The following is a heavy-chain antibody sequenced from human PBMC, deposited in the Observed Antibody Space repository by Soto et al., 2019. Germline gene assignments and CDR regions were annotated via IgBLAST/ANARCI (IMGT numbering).Heavy chain of an antibody. D-gene: IGHD2-15*01. CDR2: IYYSGST. CDR1: GGSISSGGYY. V-gene: IGHV4-31*01. J-gene: IGHJ4*02. CDR3: VRGVAH. Sequence: QVQLQESGPGLVKPSQTLSLTCTVSGGSISSGGYYWSWIRQHPGKGLEWIGYIYYSGSTSSNPYLXSXVTISVDTSKNQSSLKLSSVSAADTAVYYCVRGVAHWGQGTLVTVSS.